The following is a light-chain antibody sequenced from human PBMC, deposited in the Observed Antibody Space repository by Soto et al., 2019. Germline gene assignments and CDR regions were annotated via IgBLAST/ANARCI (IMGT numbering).Light chain of an antibody. CDR2: GTS. V-gene: IGKV3-20*01. CDR1: QSVGSKY. Sequence: EVVLTQSPGTLSLSPGERATLSCRASQSVGSKYLAWYQQKLGQAPRLLIYGTSTRATGIPDRFSGSGSGTDFTLTISRLEPEDFAVYYCQHFHSSPLSFGGGTKVEIK. J-gene: IGKJ4*01. CDR3: QHFHSSPLS.